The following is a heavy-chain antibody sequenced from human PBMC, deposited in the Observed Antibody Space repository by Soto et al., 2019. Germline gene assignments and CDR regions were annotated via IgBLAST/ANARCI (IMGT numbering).Heavy chain of an antibody. CDR2: IWYDGSNK. CDR3: ARADAFGTVDY. V-gene: IGHV3-33*08. Sequence: GGSLRLSCTTSGFTFNTYGMHWVRQAPGKGLEWVAIIWYDGSNKYYADSVKGRFTISRDNSKNTLYLHMNTLRAEDTAVYYCARADAFGTVDYWGQGTLVTVSS. D-gene: IGHD2-8*02. J-gene: IGHJ4*02. CDR1: GFTFNTYG.